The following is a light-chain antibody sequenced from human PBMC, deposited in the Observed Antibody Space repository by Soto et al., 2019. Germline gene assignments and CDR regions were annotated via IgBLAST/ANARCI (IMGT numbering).Light chain of an antibody. CDR1: QSISSY. CDR2: AAS. CDR3: QQSYSTPAT. Sequence: DIQMTQSPSSLSASVGDRVTITCRASQSISSYLNWYQQKPGKAPKLLIYAASSLQSGVPSRFSGSGGGTDFTLTISSLQPEDFATYYCQQSYSTPATFGPGTKVDIK. V-gene: IGKV1-39*01. J-gene: IGKJ3*01.